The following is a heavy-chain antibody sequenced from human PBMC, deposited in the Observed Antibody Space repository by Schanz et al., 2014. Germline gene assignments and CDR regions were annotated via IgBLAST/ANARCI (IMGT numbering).Heavy chain of an antibody. V-gene: IGHV3-23*01. J-gene: IGHJ3*02. D-gene: IGHD3-10*01. CDR1: GFTFSNHA. Sequence: EVHLLESGGGLVQPGGSLRLSCAASGFTFSNHALSWVRQAPGKGLEWVSGIGGSGDSTHYADSVKGRFIISRDNSKNTLYLQVNSLRAEDTAVYFCAKAKSGAHGAFDIWGQGTMVTVSS. CDR2: IGGSGDST. CDR3: AKAKSGAHGAFDI.